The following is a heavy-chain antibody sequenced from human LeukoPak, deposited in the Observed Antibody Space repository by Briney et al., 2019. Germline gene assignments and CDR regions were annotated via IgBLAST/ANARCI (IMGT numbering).Heavy chain of an antibody. Sequence: ASVKVSCKASGGTFSSYAISWVRQAPGQGLEWTGGIIPIFGTANYAQKFQGRVTITADESTSTAYMELSSLRSEDTAVYYCTRDGGYCSGGSCYSSDYWGQGTLVTVSS. V-gene: IGHV1-69*01. CDR2: IIPIFGTA. CDR1: GGTFSSYA. J-gene: IGHJ4*02. D-gene: IGHD2-15*01. CDR3: TRDGGYCSGGSCYSSDY.